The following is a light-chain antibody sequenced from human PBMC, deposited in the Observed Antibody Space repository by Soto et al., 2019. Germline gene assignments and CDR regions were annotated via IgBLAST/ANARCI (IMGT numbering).Light chain of an antibody. Sequence: DIQVTQSPSSLSASLGDRVTITCRANQAIGVYLAWFQQQPGKVPKLLIYAASALQSGVPSRFSGSGSGTDFPLHHSRLPPENIATYYCQKYKSAPLTFRRGTKVEI. CDR1: QAIGVY. V-gene: IGKV1-27*01. CDR3: QKYKSAPLT. CDR2: AAS. J-gene: IGKJ4*01.